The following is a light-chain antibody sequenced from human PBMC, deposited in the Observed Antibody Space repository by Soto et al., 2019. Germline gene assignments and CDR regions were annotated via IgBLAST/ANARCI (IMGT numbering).Light chain of an antibody. CDR2: DIS. J-gene: IGKJ5*01. V-gene: IGKV3-15*01. Sequence: EVVMTQSPAPLSVYPGERATLSCRASQTVSRNLAWYQQRPGQAPRLLIYDISNRATGVPARFSGSGSETEFTLTIRSLQSEDFAVYFCQQYNNWPSFGQGTRLEIK. CDR1: QTVSRN. CDR3: QQYNNWPS.